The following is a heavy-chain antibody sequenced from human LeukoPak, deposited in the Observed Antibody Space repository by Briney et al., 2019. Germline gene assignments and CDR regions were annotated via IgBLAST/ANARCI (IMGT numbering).Heavy chain of an antibody. D-gene: IGHD5-24*01. CDR1: GGSISSRSYY. Sequence: SETLSLTCTVSGGSISSRSYYWGWIRQPPGKGLEWIGSIYYSGSTYYNPSLKSRVTISVDTSKNQFSLKLSSVTAEDTAVYYCARAANDGYNTILDYWGQGTLVTVSS. CDR2: IYYSGST. V-gene: IGHV4-39*07. J-gene: IGHJ4*02. CDR3: ARAANDGYNTILDY.